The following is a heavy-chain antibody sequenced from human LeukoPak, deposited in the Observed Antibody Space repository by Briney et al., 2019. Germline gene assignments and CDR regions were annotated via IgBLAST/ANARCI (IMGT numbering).Heavy chain of an antibody. Sequence: PSETLSLTCSVSGGSISSSLHYWAWTRQPPGKGLEWLATISESGTTYYNPSLKSRVTISVDTSKNQFSLNLGSVTAADTAVYYCARAGLQAFDYWGQGTLVTVSS. CDR3: ARAGLQAFDY. J-gene: IGHJ4*02. CDR1: GGSISSSLHY. D-gene: IGHD4-11*01. V-gene: IGHV4-39*01. CDR2: ISESGTT.